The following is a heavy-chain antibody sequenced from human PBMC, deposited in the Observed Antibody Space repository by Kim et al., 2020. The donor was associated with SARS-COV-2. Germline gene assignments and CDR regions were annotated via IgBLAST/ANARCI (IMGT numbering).Heavy chain of an antibody. J-gene: IGHJ4*02. Sequence: YYNPPIKRRVTISVDTSKNQFSLKLSPVTAADPAVYYCARQKSSSTSGGYWGQGTLVTVSS. V-gene: IGHV4-39*01. D-gene: IGHD6-6*01. CDR3: ARQKSSSTSGGY.